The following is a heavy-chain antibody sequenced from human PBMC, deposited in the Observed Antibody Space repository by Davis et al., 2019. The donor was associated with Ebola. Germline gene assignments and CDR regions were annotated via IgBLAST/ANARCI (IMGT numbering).Heavy chain of an antibody. Sequence: GESLKISCAASGFIVSDKYMSWVRQAPGKGLEWVSVIYRDGRTYYADSVKGRFTISRDNSKNTLYLQMNSLRADDTAVYYCAKSTMIVGDWDFDYWGQGTLVTVSS. D-gene: IGHD3-22*01. J-gene: IGHJ4*02. V-gene: IGHV3-53*01. CDR1: GFIVSDKY. CDR2: IYRDGRT. CDR3: AKSTMIVGDWDFDY.